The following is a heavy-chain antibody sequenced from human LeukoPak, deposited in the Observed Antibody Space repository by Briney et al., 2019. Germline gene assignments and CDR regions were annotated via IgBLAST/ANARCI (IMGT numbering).Heavy chain of an antibody. CDR1: GFTFSSYW. CDR3: ARGPPPSITIFGVVITNFDY. Sequence: PGGSLRLSCAASGFTFSSYWMSWVRQAPGKGLEWVANIKQDGSEKYYVDSVKGRFTISRDNSKNTLYLQMNSLRAEDTAVYYCARGPPPSITIFGVVITNFDYWGQGTLVTVSS. V-gene: IGHV3-7*01. CDR2: IKQDGSEK. J-gene: IGHJ4*02. D-gene: IGHD3-3*01.